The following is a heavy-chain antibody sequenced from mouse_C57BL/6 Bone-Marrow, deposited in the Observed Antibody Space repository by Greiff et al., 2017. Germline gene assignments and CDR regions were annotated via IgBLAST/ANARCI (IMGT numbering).Heavy chain of an antibody. V-gene: IGHV5-9*01. CDR2: ISGGGGNT. J-gene: IGHJ2*01. CDR1: GFTFSSYT. D-gene: IGHD2-12*01. Sequence: EVKVEESGGGLVKPGGSLKLSCAASGFTFSSYTMSWVRQTPEKRLEWVATISGGGGNTYYPDSVKGRFTISRDNAKNTLYLQMSSLRSEDTALYYCAVYREGFFDYWGQGTTLTVSS. CDR3: AVYREGFFDY.